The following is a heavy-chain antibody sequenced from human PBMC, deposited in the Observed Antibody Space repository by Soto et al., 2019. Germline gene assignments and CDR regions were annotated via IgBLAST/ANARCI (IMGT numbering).Heavy chain of an antibody. V-gene: IGHV3-23*01. CDR2: INAVDEYT. CDR3: AKNFYFDS. J-gene: IGHJ4*02. CDR1: GFTFNSYA. Sequence: EVQLLESGGGWVQPGGSLRLSCAASGFTFNSYAMSWVRQAPGKGLEWVSSINAVDEYTKYADSVEGRFTISRDNPKNTVYLQMNRLRAEDTAGYYCAKNFYFDSWGQGTLVTVSP.